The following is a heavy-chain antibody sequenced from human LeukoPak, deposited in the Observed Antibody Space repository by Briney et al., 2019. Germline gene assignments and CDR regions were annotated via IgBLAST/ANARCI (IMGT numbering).Heavy chain of an antibody. J-gene: IGHJ4*02. D-gene: IGHD5-18*01. CDR1: GGSFSSYY. CDR3: ARDGYSYGLPDY. Sequence: PSETLSLTCAVYGGSFSSYYWSWIRQPPGKGLEWIAYISYSGNTNYNPSLKSRVTVSVDTSKNQFSLKLSSVTAADTAVYYCARDGYSYGLPDYWGQGTLVTVSS. CDR2: ISYSGNT. V-gene: IGHV4-59*01.